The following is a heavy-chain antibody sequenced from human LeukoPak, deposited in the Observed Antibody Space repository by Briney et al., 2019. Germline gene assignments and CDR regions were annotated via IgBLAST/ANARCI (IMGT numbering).Heavy chain of an antibody. D-gene: IGHD3-10*01. CDR2: ISGSGGST. Sequence: GGSLRLSYAASGFTFSSYAMSWVRQAPGKGLEWVSAISGSGGSTYYADSVKGRFTISRDNSKNTLYLQMNSLRAEDTAVYYCANMVRGVIIWFDPWGQGTLVTVSS. J-gene: IGHJ5*02. CDR3: ANMVRGVIIWFDP. CDR1: GFTFSSYA. V-gene: IGHV3-23*01.